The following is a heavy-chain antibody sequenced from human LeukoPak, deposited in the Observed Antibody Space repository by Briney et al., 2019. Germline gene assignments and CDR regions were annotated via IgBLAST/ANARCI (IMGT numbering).Heavy chain of an antibody. V-gene: IGHV3-30*04. D-gene: IGHD2-15*01. CDR3: ARAHCSGGSCYRRSGFDP. CDR2: ISYGGSNK. Sequence: PGGSLRLSCAASGFTFSSYAMHWVRQAPGKGLEWVAIISYGGSNKYYADSVKGRFTISRDNSKNTLYLLMDSLRTEDTAVYYCARAHCSGGSCYRRSGFDPWGQGTLVTVSS. CDR1: GFTFSSYA. J-gene: IGHJ5*02.